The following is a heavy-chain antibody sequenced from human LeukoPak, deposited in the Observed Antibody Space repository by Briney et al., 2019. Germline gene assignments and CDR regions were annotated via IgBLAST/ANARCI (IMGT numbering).Heavy chain of an antibody. CDR1: GGSFSGYY. V-gene: IGHV4-59*01. CDR3: ARVPTTVMFFDF. Sequence: SETLSLTCAVYGGSFSGYYWSWIRQPPGKGLEWIGYIYYSGSTNYNPSLKSRVTISVDTSKNQFSLKLSSVTAADTAVYFCARVPTTVMFFDFWGQGTLVTVSS. CDR2: IYYSGST. D-gene: IGHD4-17*01. J-gene: IGHJ4*02.